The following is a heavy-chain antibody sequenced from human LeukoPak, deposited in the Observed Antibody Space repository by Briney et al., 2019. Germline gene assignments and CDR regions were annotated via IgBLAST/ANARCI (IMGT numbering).Heavy chain of an antibody. CDR2: ISYDGGYK. Sequence: GGSLRLSCSASGFTFSSYAMHWVRQAPGKGLEWVAVISYDGGYKYYADSVKGRFTISRDNSKNTLSLQMNSLRAEDTAVYYCAKDRGHAFDIWGQGTMVTVSS. CDR3: AKDRGHAFDI. J-gene: IGHJ3*02. V-gene: IGHV3-30*04. CDR1: GFTFSSYA.